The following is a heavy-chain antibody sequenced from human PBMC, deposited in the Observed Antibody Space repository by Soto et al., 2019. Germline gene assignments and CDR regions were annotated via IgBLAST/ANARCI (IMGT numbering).Heavy chain of an antibody. CDR2: IHSNGIDT. D-gene: IGHD6-25*01. J-gene: IGHJ4*02. CDR1: GFTFTNYW. Sequence: EVPLVESGGGLVQPGGSLRLSCAASGFTFTNYWMHWVRQAPGKGLVWVSRIHSNGIDTTYADSVKGRFTISRDNAKNTLYVQMNSLRVEDTAVYYCARGGPGNFDYWGQGTLVAVSS. V-gene: IGHV3-74*01. CDR3: ARGGPGNFDY.